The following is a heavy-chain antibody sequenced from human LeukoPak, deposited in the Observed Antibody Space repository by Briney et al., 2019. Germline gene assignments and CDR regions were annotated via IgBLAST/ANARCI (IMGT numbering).Heavy chain of an antibody. V-gene: IGHV3-74*01. D-gene: IGHD3-3*01. Sequence: PGGSLRLSCAASGFTFSSYWMHWVRQAPGKGLVWVSRINSDGSSTSYADSVKGRFTISRDSARNSLYLQMNSLRAEDTALYYCARGRNYGVGPSFDYWGQGTPVIVS. CDR3: ARGRNYGVGPSFDY. CDR2: INSDGSST. CDR1: GFTFSSYW. J-gene: IGHJ4*02.